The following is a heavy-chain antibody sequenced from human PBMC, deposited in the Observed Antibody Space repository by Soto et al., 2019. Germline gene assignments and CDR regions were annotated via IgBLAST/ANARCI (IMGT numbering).Heavy chain of an antibody. D-gene: IGHD6-6*01. CDR2: ISGSGGST. Sequence: GGYLRLSCAASGFTFSSYAMSWVRLAPGKGLEWVSAISGSGGSTYYADSVKGRFTISRDNSKNTLYLQMNSLRAEDTAVYYFVFKTKGHVLVPHPVRGQGSTVTVSS. CDR3: VFKTKGHVLVPHPV. J-gene: IGHJ6*02. V-gene: IGHV3-23*01. CDR1: GFTFSSYA.